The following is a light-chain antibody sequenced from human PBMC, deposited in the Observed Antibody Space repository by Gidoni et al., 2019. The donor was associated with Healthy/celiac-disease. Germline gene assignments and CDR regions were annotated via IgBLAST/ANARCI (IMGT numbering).Light chain of an antibody. J-gene: IGKJ3*01. V-gene: IGKV4-1*01. CDR1: QSVLYSSNNKNY. CDR3: QQDYSTPFT. Sequence: DIVMTQSPDSLAVSLGERATINCKSSQSVLYSSNNKNYLAWYQQKPGQPPKLLIYWASTRESGVPDRFSGSGSGTDLTLTSSRLQAEDVAVYYCQQDYSTPFTFGPGTKVDIK. CDR2: WAS.